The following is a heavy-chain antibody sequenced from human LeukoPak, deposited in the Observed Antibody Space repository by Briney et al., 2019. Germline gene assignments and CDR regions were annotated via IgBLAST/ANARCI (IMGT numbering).Heavy chain of an antibody. Sequence: SETLSLTCTVSGGSISSYYWSWIRQPPGKGLEWIGYIYYSGSTNYNPSLKSRVTISVDTSKNQFSLKLSSVTAADTAVYYYARDAGHSSSLVRFDPWGQGTLVTVSS. CDR2: IYYSGST. CDR3: ARDAGHSSSLVRFDP. J-gene: IGHJ5*02. CDR1: GGSISSYY. D-gene: IGHD6-13*01. V-gene: IGHV4-59*01.